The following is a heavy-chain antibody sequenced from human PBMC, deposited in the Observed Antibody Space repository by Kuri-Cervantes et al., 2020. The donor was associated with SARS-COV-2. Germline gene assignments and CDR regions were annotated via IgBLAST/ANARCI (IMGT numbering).Heavy chain of an antibody. J-gene: IGHJ3*02. Sequence: PSVKVSCKASGYTFTSYGISWVRQAPGQGLEWMGWISAYNGNTNYAQKLQGRVTMTTDTSTSTAYMELRSLRSDDTAVYYCARGEGAAPDLDAFDIWGQGTMVTVSS. V-gene: IGHV1-18*01. CDR2: ISAYNGNT. CDR1: GYTFTSYG. CDR3: ARGEGAAPDLDAFDI. D-gene: IGHD1-26*01.